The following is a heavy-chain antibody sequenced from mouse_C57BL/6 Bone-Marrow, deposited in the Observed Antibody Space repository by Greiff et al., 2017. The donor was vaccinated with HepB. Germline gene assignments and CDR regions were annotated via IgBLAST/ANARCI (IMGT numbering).Heavy chain of an antibody. Sequence: EVQGVESGEGLVKPGGSLKLSCAASVFTFSSYAMSWVRQTPEKRLEWVAYISSGGDYIYYADTVKGRFTISRDNARNTLYLQMSSLKSEDTAMYYCTRDDDRAWFAYWGQGTLVTVSA. V-gene: IGHV5-9-1*02. J-gene: IGHJ3*01. CDR2: ISSGGDYI. D-gene: IGHD2-3*01. CDR3: TRDDDRAWFAY. CDR1: VFTFSSYA.